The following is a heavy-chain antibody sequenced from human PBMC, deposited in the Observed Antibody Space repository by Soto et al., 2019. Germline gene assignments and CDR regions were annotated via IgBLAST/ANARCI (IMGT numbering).Heavy chain of an antibody. CDR1: GGTFSSYA. CDR3: ARPRGYCSSTSCYYGMDV. J-gene: IGHJ6*02. D-gene: IGHD2-2*01. V-gene: IGHV1-69*01. Sequence: QVQLVQSGAEVKKPGSSVKVSCKASGGTFSSYAISWVRQAPGQGLEWMGGIIPIFGTANYAQKFQGRVTITVDESTSTAYMGLSSLRSEDTAVYYCARPRGYCSSTSCYYGMDVWGQGTTVTVSS. CDR2: IIPIFGTA.